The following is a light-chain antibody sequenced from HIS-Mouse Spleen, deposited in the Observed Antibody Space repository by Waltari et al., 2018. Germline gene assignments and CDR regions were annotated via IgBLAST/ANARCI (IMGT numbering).Light chain of an antibody. V-gene: IGLV2-14*03. J-gene: IGLJ2*01. Sequence: QCALTQPASVSGSPGQSITISCTGTSSDVGGYNYVSWYQQHPGKAPKLMIYDVSNRPSGVSNRFSGSKSGNTASLTNSGLQAEDEADYYCSSYTSSSFNVVFGGGTKLTVL. CDR1: SSDVGGYNY. CDR3: SSYTSSSFNVV. CDR2: DVS.